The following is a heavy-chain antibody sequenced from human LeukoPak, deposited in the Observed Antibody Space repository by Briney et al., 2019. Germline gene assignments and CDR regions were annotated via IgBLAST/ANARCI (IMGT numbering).Heavy chain of an antibody. CDR3: ARGRALFD. CDR2: TYHSGTS. CDR1: GYSITRGSY. V-gene: IGHV4-38-2*02. Sequence: SETLSLTCTVSGYSITRGSYGGWIRRPPGKGLEWIGTTYHSGTSYYNPSLKSRVTISEDTSKNQFSLKLSSVTAADTAVYYCARGRALFDWGQGTLVTVSS. D-gene: IGHD2-21*01. J-gene: IGHJ4*02.